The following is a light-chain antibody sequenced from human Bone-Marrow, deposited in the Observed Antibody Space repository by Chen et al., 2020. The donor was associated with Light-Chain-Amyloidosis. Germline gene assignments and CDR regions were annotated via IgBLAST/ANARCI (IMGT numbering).Light chain of an antibody. V-gene: IGLV3-21*02. CDR3: QVWDRSSDRPV. Sequence: SYVLTQPSSVSVAPGQTATIACGGHNIGSTSVHWYQQTPGQAPLLVVYDDSDRPSGIPARLSGSNSGNTATLTISRVEAGDEADYYWQVWDRSSDRPVFGGGTKLTVL. CDR2: DDS. CDR1: NIGSTS. J-gene: IGLJ3*02.